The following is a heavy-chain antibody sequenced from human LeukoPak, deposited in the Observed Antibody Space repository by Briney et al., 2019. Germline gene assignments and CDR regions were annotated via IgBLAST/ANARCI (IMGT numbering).Heavy chain of an antibody. Sequence: GGSLRLSCVASGFTLSNTWMAWVRQAPGKGLEWVANINQDASTKHYVDSVKGRFTISRDNAKNSLYLQMNSLRAEDTAVYYCAKDLVRSDCWGQGTLVTVSS. CDR1: GFTLSNTW. D-gene: IGHD1-26*01. CDR3: AKDLVRSDC. CDR2: INQDASTK. V-gene: IGHV3-7*03. J-gene: IGHJ4*02.